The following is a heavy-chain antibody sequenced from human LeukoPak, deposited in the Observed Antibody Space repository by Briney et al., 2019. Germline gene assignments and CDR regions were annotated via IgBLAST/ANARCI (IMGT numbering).Heavy chain of an antibody. Sequence: GASVKVSCKASGYTFTCYDINWVRQATGQGLEWMGWMNPNSGNTGYAQKFQGRVTITRNTSISTAYMELSSLRSEDTAVYYCARASRRIYCSSTSCYYFDYWGQGTLVTVSS. J-gene: IGHJ4*02. CDR2: MNPNSGNT. CDR3: ARASRRIYCSSTSCYYFDY. CDR1: GYTFTCYD. D-gene: IGHD2-2*01. V-gene: IGHV1-8*03.